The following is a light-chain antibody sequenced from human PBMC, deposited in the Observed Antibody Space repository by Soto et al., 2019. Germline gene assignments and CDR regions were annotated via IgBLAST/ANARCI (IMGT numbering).Light chain of an antibody. V-gene: IGKV3-20*01. CDR3: KHYGSSRK. CDR1: QSVSSN. Sequence: EIVMTQSPATLSVSPVERATLSCRASQSVSSNLAWYQQKPGQAPRLLISGASTRATGIPDRISGSGSGTDFTLTISRLEPEDFAVYYCKHYGSSRKFGQGTKVDIK. CDR2: GAS. J-gene: IGKJ1*01.